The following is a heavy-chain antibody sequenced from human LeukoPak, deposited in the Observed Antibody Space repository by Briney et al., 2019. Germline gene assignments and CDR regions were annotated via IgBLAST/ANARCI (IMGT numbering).Heavy chain of an antibody. J-gene: IGHJ5*02. CDR1: GVSISSGDYD. V-gene: IGHV4-30-4*01. CDR2: IYYNGST. D-gene: IGHD3-9*01. Sequence: SQTLSLTCTVSGVSISSGDYDWRWIRQPPGKGLEWIGYIYYNGSTYYNPSLKSRVTISVDTSKNQFSLKLSSVTAADTAVYYCARGELDILTGNNWFDPWGQGTLVTVSS. CDR3: ARGELDILTGNNWFDP.